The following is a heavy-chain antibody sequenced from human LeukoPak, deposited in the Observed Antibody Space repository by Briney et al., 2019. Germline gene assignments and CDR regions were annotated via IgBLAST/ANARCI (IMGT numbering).Heavy chain of an antibody. V-gene: IGHV1-69*10. Sequence: SVKVSCKASGGTFSSYAISWVRQAPGQGLEWMGGIIPILGTANYAQKFQGRVTITADKSTSTAYMELSSLRSEDTAVYYCARVGYSSSWHSYWFDPWGQGTLVTVSS. J-gene: IGHJ5*02. CDR1: GGTFSSYA. CDR2: IIPILGTA. D-gene: IGHD6-13*01. CDR3: ARVGYSSSWHSYWFDP.